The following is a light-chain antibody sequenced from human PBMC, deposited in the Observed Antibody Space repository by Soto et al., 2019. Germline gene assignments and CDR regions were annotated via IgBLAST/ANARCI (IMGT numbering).Light chain of an antibody. CDR2: DAS. CDR3: QQYGSSPPIT. J-gene: IGKJ5*01. CDR1: QSVSSSY. V-gene: IGKV3-20*01. Sequence: IVLTQSPGTLSLSPGERATLSCRASQSVSSSYLAWYQQKPGQAPRLLIYDASTRATDIPDRFSGSGFGTDFTLTISRLEPEDFAVYYCQQYGSSPPITFGQGTRLEIE.